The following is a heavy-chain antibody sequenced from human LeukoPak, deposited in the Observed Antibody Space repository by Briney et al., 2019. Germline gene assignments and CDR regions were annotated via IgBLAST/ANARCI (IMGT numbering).Heavy chain of an antibody. D-gene: IGHD1/OR15-1a*01. CDR3: ARENTEDAFDI. J-gene: IGHJ3*02. Sequence: PGGSLRLSCAASGFTFSSYEMNWVRQAPGKGLEWVSYISSSASTRNYADSVKGRSTISRDNAKNSLYLQMSSLRAEDTAVYYCARENTEDAFDIWGQGTMVIVSS. V-gene: IGHV3-48*03. CDR2: ISSSASTR. CDR1: GFTFSSYE.